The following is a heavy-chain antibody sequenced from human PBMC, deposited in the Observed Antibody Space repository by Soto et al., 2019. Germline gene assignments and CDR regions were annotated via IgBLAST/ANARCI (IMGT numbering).Heavy chain of an antibody. CDR2: ISAHNGNT. V-gene: IGHV1-18*01. J-gene: IGHJ4*02. CDR3: ARGRYGDY. D-gene: IGHD1-1*01. CDR1: GYTFTSYG. Sequence: QVPLVQSGAEVKKPGASVKVSCKASGYTFTSYGITWVRQAPGQGLEWMGWISAHNGNTDYAQKLQGRVIVTRDTSTSTAYMELRSLISDVTAVYYCARGRYGDYWGQGALVTVSS.